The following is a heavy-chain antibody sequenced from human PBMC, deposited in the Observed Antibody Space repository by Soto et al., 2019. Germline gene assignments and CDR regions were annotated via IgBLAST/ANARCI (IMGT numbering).Heavy chain of an antibody. Sequence: GGSLRLSCAASGFTVSSNYMSWVRQAPGKGLEWVSVIYSGGSTYYADSVKGRFTISRDNSKNTLYLQMNSLRAEDTAVYYCARAPTGDGHSYYYMDVWGKGTTVTVSS. CDR3: ARAPTGDGHSYYYMDV. V-gene: IGHV3-53*01. D-gene: IGHD7-27*01. J-gene: IGHJ6*03. CDR2: IYSGGST. CDR1: GFTVSSNY.